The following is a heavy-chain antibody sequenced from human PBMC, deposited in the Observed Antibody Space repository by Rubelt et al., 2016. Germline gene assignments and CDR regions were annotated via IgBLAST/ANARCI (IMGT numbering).Heavy chain of an antibody. V-gene: IGHV4-39*07. D-gene: IGHD3-9*01. J-gene: IGHJ4*02. CDR1: GGSISSSSYY. CDR3: ARPLGYDILTGYYNSY. CDR2: IYYSGST. Sequence: QLQLQESGPGLVKPSETLSLTCTVSGGSISSSSYYWGWIRQPPGKGLEWIGSIYYSGSTYYNPSLKSRVTISVDTSKNQFSLKLSSVTAADTAVYYCARPLGYDILTGYYNSYWGQGTLVTVSS.